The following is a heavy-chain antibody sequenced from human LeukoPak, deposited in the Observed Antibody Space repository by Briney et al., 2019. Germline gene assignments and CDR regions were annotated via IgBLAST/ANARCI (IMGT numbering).Heavy chain of an antibody. CDR1: GFTFSDYY. Sequence: GGSLRLSCAASGFTFSDYYMSWIRQAPGKGLEWVSYISSSGSTIYYADSVKGRFTISRDNAKNSLYLQMNSLRAEDTAVYYCAKFLTGEYVRAFDVWGQGTMVTVSS. J-gene: IGHJ3*01. CDR2: ISSSGSTI. CDR3: AKFLTGEYVRAFDV. D-gene: IGHD3-10*02. V-gene: IGHV3-11*01.